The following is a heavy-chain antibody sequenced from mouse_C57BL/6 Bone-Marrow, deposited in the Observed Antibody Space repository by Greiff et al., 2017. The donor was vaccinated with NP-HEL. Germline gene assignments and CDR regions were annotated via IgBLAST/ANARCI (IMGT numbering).Heavy chain of an antibody. Sequence: VKLVESGAELVKPGASVKISCKASGYAFSSYWMNWVKQRPGKGLEWIGQIYPGDGDTNYNGKFKGKATLTADKSSSTAYMQLSSLTSEDSAVYFCASYSNYWYFDVWGTGTTVTVSS. D-gene: IGHD2-5*01. V-gene: IGHV1-80*01. CDR1: GYAFSSYW. CDR2: IYPGDGDT. CDR3: ASYSNYWYFDV. J-gene: IGHJ1*03.